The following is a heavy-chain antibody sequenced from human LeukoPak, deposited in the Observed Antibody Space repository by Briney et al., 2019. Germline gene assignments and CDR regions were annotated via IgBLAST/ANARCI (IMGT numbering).Heavy chain of an antibody. V-gene: IGHV1-69*05. D-gene: IGHD6-13*01. CDR3: ARNGYSSSWYDLDY. J-gene: IGHJ4*02. CDR2: IIPIFGTA. CDR1: GGTFSSYA. Sequence: SVKVSCQASGGTFSSYAISWVRQAPGQGLEWMGGIIPIFGTANYAQKFQGRVTMTRDTSTSTVYMELSSLRSEDTAVYYCARNGYSSSWYDLDYWGQGTLVTVSS.